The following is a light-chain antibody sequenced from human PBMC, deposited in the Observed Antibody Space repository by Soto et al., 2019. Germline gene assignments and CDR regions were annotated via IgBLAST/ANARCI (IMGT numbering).Light chain of an antibody. J-gene: IGKJ1*01. CDR2: GAS. CDR3: QQSFSTPRT. V-gene: IGKV1-39*01. CDR1: QSISSY. Sequence: DIQMTQSPSSLSASVRDRVTITCRASQSISSYLNWYQQKPGKAPKLLIYGASSLQSGVPSRFSGSGSGTDFTLTISSLQPEDFGTYYCQQSFSTPRTFGQGTKVDI.